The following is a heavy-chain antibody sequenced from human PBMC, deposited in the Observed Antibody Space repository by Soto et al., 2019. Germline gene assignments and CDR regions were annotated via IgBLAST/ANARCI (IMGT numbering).Heavy chain of an antibody. CDR1: GYTFTSYG. J-gene: IGHJ6*03. Sequence: GATVKVSCKASGYTFTSYGISWVRQAPGQGLEWMGWISAYNGNTNYAQKLQGRVTMTTDTSTSTAYMELRSLRSDDTAVYYCARDLVDVCSGGSCYSSYYYYYMDVWGKGTTVTVSS. D-gene: IGHD2-15*01. V-gene: IGHV1-18*01. CDR2: ISAYNGNT. CDR3: ARDLVDVCSGGSCYSSYYYYYMDV.